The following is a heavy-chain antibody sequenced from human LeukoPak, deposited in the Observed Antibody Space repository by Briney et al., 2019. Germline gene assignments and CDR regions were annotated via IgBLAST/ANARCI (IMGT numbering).Heavy chain of an antibody. D-gene: IGHD5-18*01. CDR1: GASISSYY. CDR3: ARDSRRGYGYGEFEH. CDR2: IYYSGST. J-gene: IGHJ5*02. V-gene: IGHV4-59*01. Sequence: PSETLSLTCTVSGASISSYYWSWIRQPPGKGLEWIGYIYYSGSTNYNPSLKSRVTISVDTSKNQFSLKLSSVTAADTAVYYCARDSRRGYGYGEFEHWRQGTLVTVSS.